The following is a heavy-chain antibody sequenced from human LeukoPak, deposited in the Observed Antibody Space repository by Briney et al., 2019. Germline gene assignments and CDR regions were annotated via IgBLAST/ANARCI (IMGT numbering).Heavy chain of an antibody. J-gene: IGHJ4*02. CDR2: IYYSGST. D-gene: IGHD5-18*01. V-gene: IGHV4-39*01. Sequence: PSETLSLTCTVSGGSISSSSYYWGWIRQPPGKGLEWIGSIYYSGSTYYNPSLESRVTISVDTSKNQFSLKLSSVTAADTAVYYCATIGYSYELDYWGQGTLVTVSS. CDR1: GGSISSSSYY. CDR3: ATIGYSYELDY.